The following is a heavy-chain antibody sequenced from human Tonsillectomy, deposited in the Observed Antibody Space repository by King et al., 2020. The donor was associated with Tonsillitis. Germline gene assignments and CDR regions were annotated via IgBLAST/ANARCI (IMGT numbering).Heavy chain of an antibody. CDR3: ARVGRGYSLGNGMDV. CDR1: GSTFSGYA. J-gene: IGHJ6*02. D-gene: IGHD5-18*01. CDR2: ISYDGSRN. Sequence: VQLVESGGGVVQPGRSLRLSCAASGSTFSGYAMHWVRHTPGKGLEWVAVISYDGSRNYYADSVKGRFTISRDDSKNTLYLKMNSLRAEDTAMYYCARVGRGYSLGNGMDVWGQGTTVTVSS. V-gene: IGHV3-30-3*01.